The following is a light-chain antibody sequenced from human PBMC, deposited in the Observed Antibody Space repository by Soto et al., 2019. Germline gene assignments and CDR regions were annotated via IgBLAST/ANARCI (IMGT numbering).Light chain of an antibody. CDR2: SNN. CDR1: SSNIGTNT. Sequence: QSVLTQPPSASGTPGQRVTISCSGSSSNIGTNTVNWYQHFPRTAPKLLIFSNNQRPSGVPDRFSGSTSGTSASLAISGLQSEDEADYYCETWDDSLTGVVFGGGTKLTVL. J-gene: IGLJ2*01. V-gene: IGLV1-44*01. CDR3: ETWDDSLTGVV.